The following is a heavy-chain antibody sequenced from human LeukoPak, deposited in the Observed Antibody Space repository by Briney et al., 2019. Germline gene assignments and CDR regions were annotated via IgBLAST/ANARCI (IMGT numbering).Heavy chain of an antibody. CDR1: GYTFTSYY. Sequence: PVASVKVSCKASGYTFTSYYMHWVRQAPGQGLEWRGIINPSSGSTSYAQKFQGRVTMTRDMSTSTVYMELSSLRSEDTAVYYCARARGYSYGYGYYYYMDVWGKGTTVTVSS. D-gene: IGHD5-18*01. V-gene: IGHV1-46*01. J-gene: IGHJ6*03. CDR3: ARARGYSYGYGYYYYMDV. CDR2: INPSSGST.